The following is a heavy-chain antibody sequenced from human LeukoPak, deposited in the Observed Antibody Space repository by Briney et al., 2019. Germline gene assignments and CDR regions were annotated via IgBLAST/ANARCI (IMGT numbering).Heavy chain of an antibody. Sequence: GGSLRLSCAASGFXFSSYAISWVRQAPGKGLEWVSAISGSGGSTYYADSVKGRFTISRDNSKNTLYLQMNSLRAEDTAVYYCAKDVGRDGYNFDYWGQGTLVTVSS. CDR2: ISGSGGST. CDR3: AKDVGRDGYNFDY. D-gene: IGHD5-24*01. V-gene: IGHV3-23*01. CDR1: GFXFSSYA. J-gene: IGHJ4*02.